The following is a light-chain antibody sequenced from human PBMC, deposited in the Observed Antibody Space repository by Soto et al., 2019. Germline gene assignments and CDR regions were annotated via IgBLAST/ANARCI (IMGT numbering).Light chain of an antibody. CDR2: EGI. V-gene: IGLV2-23*01. J-gene: IGLJ1*01. Sequence: QSALTQPASVSGSPGQSITISCTGTSGDVGSYTLVSWYQHHPGKVPKLIIYEGIKRPSGVSDRFSGFPSVNTASQTISGLQAEDEADYYCCSYAGLYVFGNGTKLTVL. CDR1: SGDVGSYTL. CDR3: CSYAGLYV.